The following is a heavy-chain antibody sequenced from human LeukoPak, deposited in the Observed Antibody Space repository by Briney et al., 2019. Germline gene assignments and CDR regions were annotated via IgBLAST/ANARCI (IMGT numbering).Heavy chain of an antibody. J-gene: IGHJ3*02. CDR1: VYPLSSYG. CDR3: AKDVSSSWYGDAFDI. CDR2: ISGRGGIT. D-gene: IGHD6-13*01. V-gene: IGHV3-23*01. Sequence: GGSLRLSCAASVYPLSSYGISCGRQAPGKGLEWGWAISGRGGITYSADSVRGGVTISRDNSKNTLHLQINSLRAEDTAVHYCAKDVSSSWYGDAFDIWGEGTIVTVSS.